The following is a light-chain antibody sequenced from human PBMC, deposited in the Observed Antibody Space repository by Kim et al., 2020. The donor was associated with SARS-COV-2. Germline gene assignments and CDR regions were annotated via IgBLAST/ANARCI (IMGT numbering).Light chain of an antibody. CDR1: SSDVGGYNY. J-gene: IGLJ2*01. CDR3: CSYAGSYVV. CDR2: DVT. Sequence: QPALTQPRSVSGSPAQSVTISCTGTSSDVGGYNYVSWYQQHPGKAPKLMIYDVTKRPSGVPDRFSGSKSGNTASLTISGLQAEDEGDYYCCSYAGSYVVFGGGTQLTVL. V-gene: IGLV2-11*01.